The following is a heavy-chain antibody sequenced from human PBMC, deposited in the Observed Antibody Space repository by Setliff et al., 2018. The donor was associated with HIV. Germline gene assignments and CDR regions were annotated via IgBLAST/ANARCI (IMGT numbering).Heavy chain of an antibody. CDR2: VNHSGST. Sequence: SETLSLTCAVYGGSFSGYYWSWIRQPPGKGLEWIGEVNHSGSTNYNPSLKSRVTISVDTSKNQFSLKLSSVTAADTAVYYCARVSYDSSGYYIYYYYYMDVWGKGTTVTVSS. J-gene: IGHJ6*03. CDR1: GGSFSGYY. CDR3: ARVSYDSSGYYIYYYYYMDV. V-gene: IGHV4-34*01. D-gene: IGHD3-22*01.